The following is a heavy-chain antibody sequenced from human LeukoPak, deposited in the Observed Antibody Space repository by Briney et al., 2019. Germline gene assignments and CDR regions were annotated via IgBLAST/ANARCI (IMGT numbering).Heavy chain of an antibody. D-gene: IGHD6-25*01. J-gene: IGHJ6*03. CDR2: IGTSSTTI. CDR3: ARFAAGGSYYYYMDV. CDR1: GFTFSSYT. Sequence: GGSLRLSCAASGFTFSSYTMNWVRQPPGKGLEWFSNIGTSSTTIYYADSVKGRFTISRDNAKNSLYLQMNSLRADDTAVYYCARFAAGGSYYYYMDVWGKGTAVTVSS. V-gene: IGHV3-48*01.